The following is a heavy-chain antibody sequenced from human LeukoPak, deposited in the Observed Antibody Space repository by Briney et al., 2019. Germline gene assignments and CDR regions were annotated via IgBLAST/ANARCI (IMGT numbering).Heavy chain of an antibody. D-gene: IGHD2-2*02. CDR2: INHSGST. V-gene: IGHV4-34*01. CDR1: GGSFSGYY. Sequence: SETLSLTCAVYGGSFSGYYWSWIRQPPGKGLEWIGEINHSGSTNYNPSLKSRVTISVDTSKNQFSLKLSSVTAADTAVYYCARGLFRYCSIASCYRGRYFDYWGQGTLVTVSS. CDR3: ARGLFRYCSIASCYRGRYFDY. J-gene: IGHJ4*02.